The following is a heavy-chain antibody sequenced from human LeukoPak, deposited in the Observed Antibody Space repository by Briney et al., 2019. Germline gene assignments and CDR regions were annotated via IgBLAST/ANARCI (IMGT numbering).Heavy chain of an antibody. Sequence: PGGSLRLSCAASGFTFSPYWMHWVRQAPGKGLEWVSHINSGGSSTSYADSVKGRFTISRDNAKNTLFLQMHSLRADDTAVYYCARSFGGTYYFDYWGQGTLVTVFS. CDR3: ARSFGGTYYFDY. D-gene: IGHD1-26*01. V-gene: IGHV3-74*01. J-gene: IGHJ4*02. CDR1: GFTFSPYW. CDR2: INSGGSST.